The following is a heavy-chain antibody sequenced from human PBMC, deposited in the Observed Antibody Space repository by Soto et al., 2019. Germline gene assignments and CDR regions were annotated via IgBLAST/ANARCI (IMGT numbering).Heavy chain of an antibody. CDR2: ISGSGGST. CDR3: AKLMTTVNYYCYGMDV. V-gene: IGHV3-23*01. CDR1: GFTFSSYA. J-gene: IGHJ6*02. D-gene: IGHD4-17*01. Sequence: GESLRLSCAAYGFTFSSYAMSWVRQAPGKGLEWVSAISGSGGSTYYADSVKGRFTISRDNSKNTLYLQMNSLRAEDTAVYYCAKLMTTVNYYCYGMDVWGHGTTVTVSS.